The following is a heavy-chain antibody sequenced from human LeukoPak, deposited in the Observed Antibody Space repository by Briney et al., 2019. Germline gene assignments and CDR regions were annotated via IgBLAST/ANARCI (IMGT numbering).Heavy chain of an antibody. Sequence: GALRLSCAAPGFIFSDYAVHWVRQAPGKGLEWVAVISYDGNNAYYADSVKGRFTISRDNPKNTLYLHMNSLRTEDTAVYYCAKLPYDSSRGDYWGQGTLVTVSS. V-gene: IGHV3-30-3*02. D-gene: IGHD3-22*01. CDR2: ISYDGNNA. CDR1: GFIFSDYA. CDR3: AKLPYDSSRGDY. J-gene: IGHJ4*02.